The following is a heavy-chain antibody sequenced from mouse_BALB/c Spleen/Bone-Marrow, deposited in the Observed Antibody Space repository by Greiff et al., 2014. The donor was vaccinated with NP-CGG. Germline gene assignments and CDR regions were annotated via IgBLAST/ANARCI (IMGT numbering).Heavy chain of an antibody. V-gene: IGHV1-9*01. CDR1: GYTFSSYW. J-gene: IGHJ4*01. CDR2: ILPGSGST. CDR3: ARGYAMDY. Sequence: VQLQQSGAELMKPGASVKISCKATGYTFSSYWIEWVKQRPGHGLEWIGEILPGSGSTNYNGKFKGKATFTADTSSNTAYMQLSSLTSEDSAVYYCARGYAMDYWGQGTSVTVSS.